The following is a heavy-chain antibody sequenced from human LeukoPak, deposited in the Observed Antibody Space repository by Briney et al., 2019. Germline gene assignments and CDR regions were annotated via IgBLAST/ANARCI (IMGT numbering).Heavy chain of an antibody. CDR2: IYYSENT. CDR3: AGGNFYDSSGHPYHFHY. J-gene: IGHJ4*02. CDR1: GVSISSYY. Sequence: SETLSLTCTVSGVSISSYYWSWIRQPPGKGLEWIGYIYYSENTNYNSSLKSRVTISEDTSKNQFSLNLASVTAADTAVYYCAGGNFYDSSGHPYHFHYWGQGTLVTVPS. D-gene: IGHD3-22*01. V-gene: IGHV4-59*01.